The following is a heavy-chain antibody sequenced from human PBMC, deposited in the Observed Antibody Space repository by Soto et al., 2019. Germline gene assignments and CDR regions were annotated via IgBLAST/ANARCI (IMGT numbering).Heavy chain of an antibody. V-gene: IGHV1-3*01. Sequence: VSVKVSCKASGYTFTSYAMHWVRQAPGQRLEWMGWINAGNGNTKYSQKFQGRVTITRDTSASTAYMELSSLRSEDTAVYYCATGALSVFTFFVVVKNWFDPWGQGTLF. D-gene: IGHD3-3*01. CDR2: INAGNGNT. CDR1: GYTFTSYA. CDR3: ATGALSVFTFFVVVKNWFDP. J-gene: IGHJ5*02.